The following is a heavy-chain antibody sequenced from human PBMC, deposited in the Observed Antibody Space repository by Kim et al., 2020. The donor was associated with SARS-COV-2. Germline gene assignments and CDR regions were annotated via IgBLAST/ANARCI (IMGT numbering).Heavy chain of an antibody. CDR3: ARGLTPGYWPNPIWFDP. CDR2: INHSGST. CDR1: GGSFSGYY. J-gene: IGHJ5*02. Sequence: SETLSLTCAVYGGSFSGYYWSWIRQPPGKGLEWIGEINHSGSTNYNPSLKSRVTISVDTSKNQFSLKLSSVTAADTAVYYCARGLTPGYWPNPIWFDPWGQGTLVTVSS. D-gene: IGHD3-22*01. V-gene: IGHV4-34*01.